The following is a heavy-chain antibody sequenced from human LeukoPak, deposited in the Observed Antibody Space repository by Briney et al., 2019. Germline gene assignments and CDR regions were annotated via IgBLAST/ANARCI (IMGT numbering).Heavy chain of an antibody. CDR1: GFTFGNFW. Sequence: GGSLRLSCVASGFTFGNFWMSWVRQAPGKGPEWVANIKEDGSEKYYVDSVRGRFTISRDNAKNSLYLQMNSLRAEDTGVNFCRPGHYDSYAWDQGTLVTVSS. D-gene: IGHD5-12*01. CDR3: RPGHYDSYA. J-gene: IGHJ5*02. V-gene: IGHV3-7*01. CDR2: IKEDGSEK.